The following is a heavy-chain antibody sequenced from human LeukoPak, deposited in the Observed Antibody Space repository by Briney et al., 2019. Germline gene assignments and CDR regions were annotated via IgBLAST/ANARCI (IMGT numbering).Heavy chain of an antibody. Sequence: SETLSPTCTVSGGSISSYYWSWIRQPPGKGLEWLGYIYYGENTNYNPSLKSRVTMSVDTSMNQFSLKLSSVTAADTAVYYCARVGGSNYYYYGMDVWGQGTTVTVSS. CDR2: IYYGENT. CDR3: ARVGGSNYYYYGMDV. D-gene: IGHD2-15*01. V-gene: IGHV4-59*01. CDR1: GGSISSYY. J-gene: IGHJ6*02.